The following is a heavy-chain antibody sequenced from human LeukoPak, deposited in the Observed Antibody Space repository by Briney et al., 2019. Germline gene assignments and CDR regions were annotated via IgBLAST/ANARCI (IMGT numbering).Heavy chain of an antibody. CDR1: GFTFSSYG. CDR2: ISYDGKTQ. CDR3: AKEGSSGFIDS. V-gene: IGHV3-30*18. Sequence: PGGSLRLSCAASGFTFSSYGMHWVRQAPRKGLEWVAVISYDGKTQYYADSVKGRFTFSRDNSRNTLYLQMNSLRAEDTAIFYCAKEGSSGFIDSWGRGTLVTVSS. D-gene: IGHD6-19*01. J-gene: IGHJ4*02.